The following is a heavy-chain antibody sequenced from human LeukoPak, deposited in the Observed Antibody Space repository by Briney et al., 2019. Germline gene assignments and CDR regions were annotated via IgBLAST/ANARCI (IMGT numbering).Heavy chain of an antibody. Sequence: GGTLRLSCAASGFTFSSYGMHWVRQAPGKGLEWVALIGHDGADKYYADSVKGRFLISRDNSKNMLFLQMNSLIIEDTAVYYCARNSDYYDYSPQSVWGQGTLVTVS. CDR3: ARNSDYYDYSPQSV. CDR1: GFTFSSYG. CDR2: IGHDGADK. V-gene: IGHV3-30*03. J-gene: IGHJ4*02. D-gene: IGHD3-22*01.